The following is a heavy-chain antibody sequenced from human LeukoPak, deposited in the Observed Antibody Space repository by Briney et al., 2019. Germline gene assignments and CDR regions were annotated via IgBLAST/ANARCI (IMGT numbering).Heavy chain of an antibody. CDR2: INHRRST. CDR3: AIAMVRGVIRTDY. Sequence: PSETLSLTCAVYGGSFSDYYWSWIRQPPGKGLEWIGEINHRRSTKYNPSLKSRVTISVDTSKNQFSLILSSVTAADTAVYYCAIAMVRGVIRTDYWGQGTLVTVSS. D-gene: IGHD3-10*01. J-gene: IGHJ4*02. V-gene: IGHV4-34*01. CDR1: GGSFSDYY.